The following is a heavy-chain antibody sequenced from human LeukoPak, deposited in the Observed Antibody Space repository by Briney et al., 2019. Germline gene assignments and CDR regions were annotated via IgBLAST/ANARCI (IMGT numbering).Heavy chain of an antibody. D-gene: IGHD3-10*01. CDR3: ARDREIYGSGSKTFDY. CDR1: GFTFSYYA. Sequence: GGSLRLSCAASGFTFSYYAMSWVRQSPGRGLEWVSALSGSGGSTYYADSVKGRFTISRDNSKNTLYLQMNSLRAEDTAVYYCARDREIYGSGSKTFDYWGQGTLVTVSS. J-gene: IGHJ4*02. V-gene: IGHV3-23*01. CDR2: LSGSGGST.